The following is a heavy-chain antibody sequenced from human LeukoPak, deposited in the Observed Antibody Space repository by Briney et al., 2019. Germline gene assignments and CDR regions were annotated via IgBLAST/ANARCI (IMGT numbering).Heavy chain of an antibody. CDR2: IKQDGSEK. CDR1: GFIFDNYA. CDR3: ARVDGDYGQDY. D-gene: IGHD4-17*01. V-gene: IGHV3-7*01. Sequence: GGSLRLSCAASGFIFDNYAMSWVRQAPGKGLEWVANIKQDGSEKYYVDSVKGRFTISRDNAKNSLYLQMNSLRAEDTAVYYCARVDGDYGQDYWGQGTLVTVSS. J-gene: IGHJ4*02.